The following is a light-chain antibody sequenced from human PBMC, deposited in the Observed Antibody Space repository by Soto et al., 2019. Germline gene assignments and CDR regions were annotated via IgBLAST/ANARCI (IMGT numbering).Light chain of an antibody. J-gene: IGLJ3*02. CDR2: EVS. CDR3: SAYSGRDKLV. V-gene: IGLV2-8*01. CDR1: SSDVGGYKY. Sequence: QSVLTQPPSASGSPGQSVTISCAGTSSDVGGYKYVSWYQQHPGKAPKLIIYEVSERPSGVPDRFFGSKSGNTASLTVSGLQPEDEADYYCSAYSGRDKLVFGGGTQLTVL.